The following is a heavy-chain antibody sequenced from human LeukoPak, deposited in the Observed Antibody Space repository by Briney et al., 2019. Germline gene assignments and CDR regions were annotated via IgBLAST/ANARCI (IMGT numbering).Heavy chain of an antibody. D-gene: IGHD3-10*01. CDR2: ISAYNGNT. CDR3: ARDREDVTMVRGVINYFDY. V-gene: IGHV1-18*01. Sequence: GASVEVSCKASGYTFTSYGISWVRQAPGQGLEWMGWISAYNGNTNYAQKLQGRVTMTTDTSTSTAYMELRSLRSDGTAVYYCARDREDVTMVRGVINYFDYWGQGTLVTVSS. CDR1: GYTFTSYG. J-gene: IGHJ4*02.